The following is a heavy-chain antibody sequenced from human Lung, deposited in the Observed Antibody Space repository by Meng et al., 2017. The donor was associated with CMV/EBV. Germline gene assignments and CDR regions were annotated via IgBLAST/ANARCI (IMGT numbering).Heavy chain of an antibody. Sequence: QITLKESGPTLVKPTQTLTLPCTFSGFSLSTSGVGVGWIRQPPGKALEWLALIYWDDDKRYSPSLKSRLTITKDTSKNQVVLTMTNMDPVDTATYYCAHSGYYDSSGYSEYWGQGTLVTVSS. V-gene: IGHV2-5*02. CDR1: GFSLSTSGVG. D-gene: IGHD3-22*01. J-gene: IGHJ4*02. CDR2: IYWDDDK. CDR3: AHSGYYDSSGYSEY.